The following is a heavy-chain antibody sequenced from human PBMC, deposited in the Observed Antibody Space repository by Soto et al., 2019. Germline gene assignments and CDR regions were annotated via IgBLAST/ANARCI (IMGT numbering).Heavy chain of an antibody. J-gene: IGHJ5*02. CDR2: INHSGST. V-gene: IGHV4-34*01. Sequence: SQTLSLTCAVYGGSFSGYYWSWIRQPPGKGLEWIGEINHSGSTNYNPSLKSRVTISVDTSKNQFSLKLSSVTAADTAVYYCARGNVLRFLEWLEYNWFDPWGQGTLVTVSS. D-gene: IGHD3-3*01. CDR1: GGSFSGYY. CDR3: ARGNVLRFLEWLEYNWFDP.